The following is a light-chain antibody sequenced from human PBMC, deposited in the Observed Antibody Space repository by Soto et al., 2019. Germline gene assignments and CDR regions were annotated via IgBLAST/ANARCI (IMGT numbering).Light chain of an antibody. V-gene: IGLV2-11*01. CDR3: MCYAGGNNWV. Sequence: QSALTQPRSVSGSPGQSVTISCTGSSSDVGGYSHVSWFQQHPGKAPKLMIYDVTKRPSGVPDRFSGSKSGNTASLTVSGLQAEDEADYYCMCYAGGNNWVFGGGTKLTVL. CDR1: SSDVGGYSH. J-gene: IGLJ3*02. CDR2: DVT.